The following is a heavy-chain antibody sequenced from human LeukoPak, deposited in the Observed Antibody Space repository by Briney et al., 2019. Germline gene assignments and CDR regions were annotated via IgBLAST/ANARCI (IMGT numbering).Heavy chain of an antibody. Sequence: SETLSLTCNVSGYSISSGYYWAWIRHSPGKGLEWIGSIYHSGSTYYNPSLKSRVTMSVDTSKNQFSLKLDSVTAADTAVYYCARTTEGGYSYGYFYYYYMDVWGKGTTVTISS. CDR2: IYHSGST. V-gene: IGHV4-38-2*02. J-gene: IGHJ6*03. CDR1: GYSISSGYY. D-gene: IGHD5-18*01. CDR3: ARTTEGGYSYGYFYYYYMDV.